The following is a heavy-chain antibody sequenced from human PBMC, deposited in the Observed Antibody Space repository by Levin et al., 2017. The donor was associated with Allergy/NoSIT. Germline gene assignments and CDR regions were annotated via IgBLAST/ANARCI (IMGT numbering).Heavy chain of an antibody. D-gene: IGHD2-15*01. J-gene: IGHJ6*02. Sequence: GGSLRLSCAASGFTFSSYSMNWVRQAPGKGLEWVSSISSSSSYIYYADSVKGRFTISRDNAKNSLYLQMNSLRAEDTAVYYCARAGYCSGGSCYSHAVGYYGMDVWGQGTTVTVSS. CDR2: ISSSSSYI. CDR3: ARAGYCSGGSCYSHAVGYYGMDV. CDR1: GFTFSSYS. V-gene: IGHV3-21*01.